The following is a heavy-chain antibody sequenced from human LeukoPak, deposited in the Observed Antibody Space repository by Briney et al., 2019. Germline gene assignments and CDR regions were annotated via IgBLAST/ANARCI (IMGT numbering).Heavy chain of an antibody. J-gene: IGHJ4*02. CDR3: AKVGYCSSTSCSTLGGFDY. V-gene: IGHV3-23*01. D-gene: IGHD2-2*03. CDR1: GFTFSSYA. Sequence: PGGSLRPSCAASGFTFSSYAMSWVRQAPGKGLEWVSAISGSGGSTYYADSVKGRFTISRDNSKNTLYLQMNSLRAEDTAVYYCAKVGYCSSTSCSTLGGFDYWGQGTLVTVSS. CDR2: ISGSGGST.